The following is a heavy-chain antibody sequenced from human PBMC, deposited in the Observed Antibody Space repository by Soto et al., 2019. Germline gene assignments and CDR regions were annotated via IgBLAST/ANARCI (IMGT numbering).Heavy chain of an antibody. J-gene: IGHJ1*01. Sequence: SVKVSCKASGFTFTSSAVQWVRQARGQRLEWIGWIVVGSGNTNYAQKFQERVTITRDMSTSTAYMELSSLRSEDTAVYYCALKDQVDDYVYPEYFQHWGEGTLVTV. CDR3: ALKDQVDDYVYPEYFQH. CDR1: GFTFTSSA. CDR2: IVVGSGNT. D-gene: IGHD3-16*01. V-gene: IGHV1-58*01.